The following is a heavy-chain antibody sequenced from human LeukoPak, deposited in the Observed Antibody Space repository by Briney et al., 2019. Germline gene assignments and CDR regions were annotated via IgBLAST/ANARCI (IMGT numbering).Heavy chain of an antibody. V-gene: IGHV4-39*01. Sequence: SETLSLTCGVSGGSISSSSYYWGWIRQPPGKGLEWVGTIYYSGSTYYNPSLKSRVTISVDTSKNQFSLKLSSVTAADTAVCYCARQGWSSASGYYFDYWGQGTLVTVSS. CDR2: IYYSGST. D-gene: IGHD6-19*01. CDR3: ARQGWSSASGYYFDY. J-gene: IGHJ4*02. CDR1: GGSISSSSYY.